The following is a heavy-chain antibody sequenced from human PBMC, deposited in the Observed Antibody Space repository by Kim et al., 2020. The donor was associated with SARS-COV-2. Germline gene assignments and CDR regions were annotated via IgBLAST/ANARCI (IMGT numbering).Heavy chain of an antibody. J-gene: IGHJ6*02. CDR1: GGSFSGYY. D-gene: IGHD5-12*01. V-gene: IGHV4-34*01. Sequence: SETLSLTCAVYGGSFSGYYWSWIRQPPGKGLEWIGEIKHSGSNNYNPSLKSRVTISVDTSKNQFSLKLSSVTAADTAVYYCARGGRRDGYKKYYYYGMDVWGQGTTVTVSS. CDR2: IKHSGSN. CDR3: ARGGRRDGYKKYYYYGMDV.